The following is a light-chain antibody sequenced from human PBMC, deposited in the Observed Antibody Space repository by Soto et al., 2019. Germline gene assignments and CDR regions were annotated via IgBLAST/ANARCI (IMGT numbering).Light chain of an antibody. V-gene: IGKV1-39*01. CDR3: QQSYSTPPFT. Sequence: DIQMTQSPSSLSASVGDRVTITCRASQSISSYLNWYQQKPGKAPKLLIYAASSLQSGVPSRFSGSGSATDFTLTISSLQPEDFAPYYCQQSYSTPPFTFGPGTKVDIK. J-gene: IGKJ3*01. CDR2: AAS. CDR1: QSISSY.